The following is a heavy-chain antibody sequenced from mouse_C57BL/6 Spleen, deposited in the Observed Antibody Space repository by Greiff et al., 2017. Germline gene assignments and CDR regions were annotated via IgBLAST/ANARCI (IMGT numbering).Heavy chain of an antibody. D-gene: IGHD2-5*01. Sequence: QVQLQQPGAELVMPGASVKLSCKASGYTFTSYWMHWVKQRPGQGLEWIGEIDPSDSYTNYNQKFKGKSTLTVDKSSSTAYMQLSSLTSEDSAVYYCARGNYSNYEGYAMDYWGQGTSVTVSS. CDR2: IDPSDSYT. CDR3: ARGNYSNYEGYAMDY. J-gene: IGHJ4*01. CDR1: GYTFTSYW. V-gene: IGHV1-69*01.